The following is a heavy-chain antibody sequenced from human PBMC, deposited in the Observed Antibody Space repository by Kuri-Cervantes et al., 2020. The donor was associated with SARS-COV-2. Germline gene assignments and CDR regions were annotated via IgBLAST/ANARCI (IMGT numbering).Heavy chain of an antibody. V-gene: IGHV1-2*02. CDR3: ARDFQSKSGYYYYGMDV. D-gene: IGHD4-11*01. Sequence: ASVKVSCKASGYTSTSDYIHWVRQAPGQGLEWMGWINPNSGGTNYAQKFQGRVTMTRDTSISTAYMELSRLRSDDTAVYYCARDFQSKSGYYYYGMDVWGQGTTVTVSS. CDR1: GYTSTSDY. J-gene: IGHJ6*02. CDR2: INPNSGGT.